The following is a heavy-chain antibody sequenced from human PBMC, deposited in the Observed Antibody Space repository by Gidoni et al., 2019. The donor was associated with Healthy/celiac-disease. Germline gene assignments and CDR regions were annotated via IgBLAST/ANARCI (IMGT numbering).Heavy chain of an antibody. CDR3: TKGRLQTSYYFDS. J-gene: IGHJ4*02. D-gene: IGHD1-1*01. Sequence: QVQLVESGGGVVQPGRSLRLSCAASGFTFRNFNMHWVRQAPGKGLEWVGRLSYDGTNKDYAASVRGRFTISRDNSKNVVYLQMNSLRPEDTSIYYCTKGRLQTSYYFDSWGQGTLVTVSS. CDR1: GFTFRNFN. V-gene: IGHV3-30*14. CDR2: LSYDGTNK.